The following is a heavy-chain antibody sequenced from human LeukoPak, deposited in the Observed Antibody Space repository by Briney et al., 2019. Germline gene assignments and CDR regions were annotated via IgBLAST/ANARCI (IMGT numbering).Heavy chain of an antibody. J-gene: IGHJ4*02. Sequence: GGSLRLSCAASGFTFINYAMSWVRQAPGKGLEWVSAISGSGGSTYYADSVKGRFTISRDNAKNSLYLQMNSLRAEDTAVYYCARDTHGGQFDYWGQGTLVTVSS. CDR1: GFTFINYA. CDR3: ARDTHGGQFDY. D-gene: IGHD4-23*01. V-gene: IGHV3-23*01. CDR2: ISGSGGST.